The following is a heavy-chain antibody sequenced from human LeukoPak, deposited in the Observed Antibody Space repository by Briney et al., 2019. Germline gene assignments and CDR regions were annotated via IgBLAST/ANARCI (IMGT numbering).Heavy chain of an antibody. Sequence: GGSLRLSCAASGFTFDDYTMHWVRQAPGKGLEWVSLISWDGGSTYYADSVKGRFTTSRDNSKNSLYLQMNSLRTEDTALYYCAKGPFGVGYYFDYWGQGTLVTVSS. CDR3: AKGPFGVGYYFDY. CDR2: ISWDGGST. V-gene: IGHV3-43*01. J-gene: IGHJ4*02. CDR1: GFTFDDYT. D-gene: IGHD3-3*01.